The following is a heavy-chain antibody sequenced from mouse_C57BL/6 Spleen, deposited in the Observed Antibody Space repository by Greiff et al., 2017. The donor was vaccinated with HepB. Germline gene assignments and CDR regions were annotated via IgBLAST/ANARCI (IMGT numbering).Heavy chain of an antibody. CDR2: ISSGSSTI. CDR1: GFTFSDYG. Sequence: EVHLVESGGGLVKPGGSLKLSCAASGFTFSDYGMHWVRQAPEKGLEWVAYISSGSSTIYYADTVKGRFTISRDNAKNTLFLQMTSLRSEDTAMYYCARQRWLLPFDYWGQGTTLTVSS. CDR3: ARQRWLLPFDY. V-gene: IGHV5-17*01. J-gene: IGHJ2*01. D-gene: IGHD2-3*01.